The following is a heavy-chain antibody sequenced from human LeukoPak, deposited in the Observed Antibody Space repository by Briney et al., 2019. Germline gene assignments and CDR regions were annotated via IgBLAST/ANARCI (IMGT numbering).Heavy chain of an antibody. D-gene: IGHD6-6*01. CDR2: INQDGSEK. J-gene: IGHJ4*02. Sequence: GGSLRLSCAASGVTFSSYWMSWVRQAPGKRLEWVANINQDGSEKYYVDSVKGRFIISRDNARNSLFLQMNILTAEDTAIYYCVREGAYSTSSPAGYWGQGTLVSVSS. CDR1: GVTFSSYW. CDR3: VREGAYSTSSPAGY. V-gene: IGHV3-7*01.